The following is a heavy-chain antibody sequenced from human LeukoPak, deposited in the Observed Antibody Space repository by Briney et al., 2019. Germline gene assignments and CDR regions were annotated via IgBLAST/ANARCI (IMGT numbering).Heavy chain of an antibody. D-gene: IGHD6-19*01. CDR2: ISAYNGNT. CDR3: ARAEVADYYFDY. J-gene: IGHJ4*02. Sequence: ASVKVSCKASGYTFSAYGISWVRQAPGQGLEWMGWISAYNGNTNYAQKLQGRVTMTTDTSTSTAYMELRSLRSDDTAVYYCARAEVADYYFDYWGQGTLVTVSS. V-gene: IGHV1-18*01. CDR1: GYTFSAYG.